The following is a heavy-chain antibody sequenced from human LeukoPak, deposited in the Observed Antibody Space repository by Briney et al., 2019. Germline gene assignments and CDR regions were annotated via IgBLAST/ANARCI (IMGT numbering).Heavy chain of an antibody. D-gene: IGHD1-26*01. Sequence: SEILSLTCIVAGGSISSYYWSWIRQPAGKGMEWIGRIYTSGSTNYNTSLKSRVSMSVDTSKNQFSLKLSSVTAADTAVIYCARENSGSYREFDYWGHRTLVTVSS. CDR2: IYTSGST. CDR3: ARENSGSYREFDY. J-gene: IGHJ4*01. CDR1: GGSISSYY. V-gene: IGHV4-4*07.